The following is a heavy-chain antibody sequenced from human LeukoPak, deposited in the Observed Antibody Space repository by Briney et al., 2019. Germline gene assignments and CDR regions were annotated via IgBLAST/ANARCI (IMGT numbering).Heavy chain of an antibody. J-gene: IGHJ4*02. V-gene: IGHV3-30-3*01. CDR3: ARSDWNDVESKY. D-gene: IGHD1-1*01. Sequence: GGSLRLSCAASGFTFSSYAMHWVRQAPGRGLEWVAVISKDGIHEFYGDSVQGRFSISRDNSKTTVFLQMNRLRPDDTAQYFCARSDWNDVESKYWGQGTPVTISS. CDR2: ISKDGIHE. CDR1: GFTFSSYA.